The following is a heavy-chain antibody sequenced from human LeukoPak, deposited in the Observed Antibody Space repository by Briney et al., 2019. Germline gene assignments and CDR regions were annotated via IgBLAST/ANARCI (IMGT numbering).Heavy chain of an antibody. CDR2: ISGSGGST. Sequence: GGTLRLSCAASGFTFSSYGMSWVRQAPGKGLEWVSAISGSGGSTYYADSVKGRFTISRDNSKNTLYLQMNSLRAEDTAVYYCAKDISYYDILTGYYGGAFDIWGQGTMVTVSS. V-gene: IGHV3-23*01. CDR1: GFTFSSYG. D-gene: IGHD3-9*01. J-gene: IGHJ3*02. CDR3: AKDISYYDILTGYYGGAFDI.